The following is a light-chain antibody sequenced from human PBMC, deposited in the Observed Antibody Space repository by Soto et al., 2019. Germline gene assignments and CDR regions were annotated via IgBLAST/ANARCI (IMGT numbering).Light chain of an antibody. V-gene: IGKV3-20*01. CDR1: QSISSSY. CDR2: GAS. J-gene: IGKJ4*01. Sequence: EIVLTQSPGTLSLSPGGRATLSCRASQSISSSYLAWYQQKPGQAPRLLIYGASRRATGIPDRFSGSGSGTDFTLTISRLEPEDFAVYYCQQYNNWPLTFGGGTKVDIK. CDR3: QQYNNWPLT.